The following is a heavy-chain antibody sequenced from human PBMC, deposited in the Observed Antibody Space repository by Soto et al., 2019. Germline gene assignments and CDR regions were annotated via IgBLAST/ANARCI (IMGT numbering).Heavy chain of an antibody. Sequence: SETLSLTCTVSGGSISSGDYYWSWIRQPPGKGLEWIGYIYHTGNTYYSPSLKSRISISVDTSKNQFSLRLTSVTAADTATYYCARVHVMVVAGSTFDYWGPGTLVTVSS. CDR3: ARVHVMVVAGSTFDY. CDR2: IYHTGNT. CDR1: GGSISSGDYY. D-gene: IGHD6-19*01. J-gene: IGHJ4*03. V-gene: IGHV4-30-4*01.